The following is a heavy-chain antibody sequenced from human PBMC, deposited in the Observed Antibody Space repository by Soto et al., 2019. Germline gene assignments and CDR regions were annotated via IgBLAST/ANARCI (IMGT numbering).Heavy chain of an antibody. V-gene: IGHV4-31*03. CDR3: ARDSASWQWFDY. J-gene: IGHJ5*01. D-gene: IGHD1-26*01. Sequence: QVQLQESGPGLVKPSQTLSLTCSVSGGSISSGGYYWSWIRQHPEKGLEWIGYIYYSGSTNYNPSLKSRVIISVDTSSNRFSLDLRSVTAADTAIYYCARDSASWQWFDYWGQGTLVTVSS. CDR1: GGSISSGGYY. CDR2: IYYSGST.